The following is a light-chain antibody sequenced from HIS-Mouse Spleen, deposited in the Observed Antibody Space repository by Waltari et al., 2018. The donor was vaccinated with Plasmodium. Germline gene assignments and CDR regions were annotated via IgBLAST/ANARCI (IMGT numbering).Light chain of an antibody. CDR3: CSYAGSSTYV. J-gene: IGLJ1*01. CDR1: SRDVGSYNL. CDR2: EGR. Sequence: QSALTQPASVSGSPGQSITISCTGTSRDVGSYNLVSWYQQHPGKAPKLRIYEGRKRPSGVSNRFSGSKSGNTASLTISGLQAEDEADYYCCSYAGSSTYVFGTGTKVTVL. V-gene: IGLV2-23*01.